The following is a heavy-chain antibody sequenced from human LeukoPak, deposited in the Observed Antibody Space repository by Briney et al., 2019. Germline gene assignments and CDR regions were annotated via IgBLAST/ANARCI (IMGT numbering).Heavy chain of an antibody. V-gene: IGHV3-48*03. D-gene: IGHD6-13*01. Sequence: PGGSLRLSCAASGFTFSSYEMNWVRQAPGKGLEWVSYISSSGSTIYYADSVKGRFTISRDNAKNSLYLQMNSLRAEDTAVYYCARVSNGIAAAGSQDTNYYYYYYMDVWGKGTTVTVSS. J-gene: IGHJ6*03. CDR3: ARVSNGIAAAGSQDTNYYYYYYMDV. CDR2: ISSSGSTI. CDR1: GFTFSSYE.